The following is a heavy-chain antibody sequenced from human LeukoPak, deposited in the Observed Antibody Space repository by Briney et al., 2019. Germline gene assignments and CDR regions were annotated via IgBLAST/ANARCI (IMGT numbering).Heavy chain of an antibody. Sequence: PGGSLRLSCAASGFTVSSNYMSWVRQAPGKGLEWVSVIYSGGSTYYADSVKGRFTISRDNSKNTLYLQMNSLRAEDTAVYYCAKAEMATIPSYFDYWGQGTLVTVSS. J-gene: IGHJ4*02. CDR1: GFTVSSNY. CDR2: IYSGGST. V-gene: IGHV3-66*01. D-gene: IGHD5-24*01. CDR3: AKAEMATIPSYFDY.